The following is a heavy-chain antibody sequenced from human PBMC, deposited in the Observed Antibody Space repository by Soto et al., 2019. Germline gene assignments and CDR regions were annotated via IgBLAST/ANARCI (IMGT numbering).Heavy chain of an antibody. J-gene: IGHJ4*02. V-gene: IGHV3-21*01. Sequence: PGGSLRLSCAASGFTFSSYSMNWVRQAPGKGLEWVSSISSSSSYIYYADSVKGRFTISRDNAKNSLYLQMNSLRAEDTAVYCCARDWNPLPAIWGQGTLVTVSS. CDR3: ARDWNPLPAI. CDR1: GFTFSSYS. CDR2: ISSSSSYI. D-gene: IGHD1-1*01.